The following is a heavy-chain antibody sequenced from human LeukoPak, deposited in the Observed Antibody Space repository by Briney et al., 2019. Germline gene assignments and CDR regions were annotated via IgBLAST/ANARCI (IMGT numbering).Heavy chain of an antibody. J-gene: IGHJ4*02. CDR2: IWYDGSNK. CDR3: ARGAQLPYVLLWFGESKGEFDY. Sequence: GGSLRLSCAASGFTFSSYGMHWVRQAPGKGLEWVAVIWYDGSNKYYADSVEGRFTISRDNSKNALYLQMNSLRAEDTAVYYCARGAQLPYVLLWFGESKGEFDYWGQGTLVTVSS. V-gene: IGHV3-33*01. CDR1: GFTFSSYG. D-gene: IGHD3-10*01.